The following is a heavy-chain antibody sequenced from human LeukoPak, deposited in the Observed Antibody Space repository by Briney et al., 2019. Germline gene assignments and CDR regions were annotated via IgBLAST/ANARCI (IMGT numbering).Heavy chain of an antibody. CDR1: GFTFSSYS. CDR3: ARDPGYSYGSVHYFDY. V-gene: IGHV3-48*01. D-gene: IGHD5-18*01. CDR2: ISSSSSSI. Sequence: GGSLRLSCAASGFTFSSYSMNWVRQAPGKGLEWVSYISSSSSSINYADSVKGRFTISRDNAKNSLYLQINSLRAEDTAVYYCARDPGYSYGSVHYFDYWGQGTLVTVSS. J-gene: IGHJ4*02.